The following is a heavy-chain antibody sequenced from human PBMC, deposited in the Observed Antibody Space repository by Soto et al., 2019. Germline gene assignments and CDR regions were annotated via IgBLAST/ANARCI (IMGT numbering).Heavy chain of an antibody. CDR2: INPNSGGT. Sequence: ASVKVSCKASGYTFTNFGITWVRQAPGQGLEWMGWINPNSGGTNYAQKFQGRVTMTRDTSISTAYMELSRLRSDDTAVYYCARVLVPAALDYYYYYGMDVWGQGTTVTVSS. CDR3: ARVLVPAALDYYYYYGMDV. D-gene: IGHD2-2*01. J-gene: IGHJ6*02. CDR1: GYTFTNFG. V-gene: IGHV1-2*02.